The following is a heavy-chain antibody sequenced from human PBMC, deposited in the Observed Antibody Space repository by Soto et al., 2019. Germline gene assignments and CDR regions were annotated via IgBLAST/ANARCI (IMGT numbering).Heavy chain of an antibody. J-gene: IGHJ3*01. Sequence: QVQVVESGGGVVQPGRSLRLSCVVSGFIFNNYAMHWVRQAPGKGLEWVAVISYDGDNKFYADSMQGRFIIFRDNSKNTLYLQMNNLRGEDTAVYYCARGAGFYYGGPEDLWGQGTRVTVCS. CDR2: ISYDGDNK. V-gene: IGHV3-30-3*01. D-gene: IGHD3-10*01. CDR3: ARGAGFYYGGPEDL. CDR1: GFIFNNYA.